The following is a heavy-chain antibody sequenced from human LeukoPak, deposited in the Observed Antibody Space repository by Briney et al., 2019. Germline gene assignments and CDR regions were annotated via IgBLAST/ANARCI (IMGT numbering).Heavy chain of an antibody. CDR2: IWYDGSNK. CDR3: ARGRGFGELFDY. D-gene: IGHD3-10*01. CDR1: GFTFDDYA. V-gene: IGHV3-33*08. Sequence: PGGSLRLSCAASGFTFDDYAMHWVRQAPGKGLEWVAVIWYDGSNKYYADSVKGRFTISRDNSKNTLYLQMNSLRAEDTAVYYCARGRGFGELFDYWGQGTLVTVSS. J-gene: IGHJ4*02.